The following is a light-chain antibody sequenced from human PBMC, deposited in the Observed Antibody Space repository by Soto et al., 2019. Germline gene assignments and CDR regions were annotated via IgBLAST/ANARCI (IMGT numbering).Light chain of an antibody. V-gene: IGLV2-8*01. Sequence: QSALIQPPSVSGSPGQSVTVSCTGTSSDVGSYDYVSWYQQHPGKAPKLMIYEVSKRPSGVPDRFSGSKSGNTASLTVSGLQAEDEADYYCSSYAGSNNFGVFGTGTKLTVL. CDR2: EVS. J-gene: IGLJ1*01. CDR3: SSYAGSNNFGV. CDR1: SSDVGSYDY.